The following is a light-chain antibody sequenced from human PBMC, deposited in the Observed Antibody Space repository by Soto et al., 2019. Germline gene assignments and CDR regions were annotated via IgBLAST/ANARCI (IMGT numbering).Light chain of an antibody. CDR2: EVS. J-gene: IGLJ3*02. CDR1: SSDVDVGGYNY. CDR3: SSYTSSATGV. Sequence: QSALTQPASVSGSPGQSITISCTGTSSDVDVGGYNYVSWHQQHPGKAPKLMIYEVSNRPSGVSNRFSGSKSGNTASLTISGLQAEDEADYYCSSYTSSATGVFGGGTKVTVL. V-gene: IGLV2-14*01.